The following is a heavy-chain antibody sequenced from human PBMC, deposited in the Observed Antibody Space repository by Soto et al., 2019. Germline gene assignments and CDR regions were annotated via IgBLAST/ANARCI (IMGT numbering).Heavy chain of an antibody. CDR3: ARVKATLYRHYYFDY. CDR1: GGTINSGDYF. V-gene: IGHV4-30-4*01. D-gene: IGHD5-12*01. CDR2: IFYTGST. J-gene: IGHJ4*02. Sequence: SETLSLTCSVSGGTINSGDYFWSWIRQPPGKGLEWIGSIFYTGSTYYSPSLKSRAYMSMDTSKNLFSPRLRSLTAADAAVYFCARVKATLYRHYYFDYWGQGTPVTVS.